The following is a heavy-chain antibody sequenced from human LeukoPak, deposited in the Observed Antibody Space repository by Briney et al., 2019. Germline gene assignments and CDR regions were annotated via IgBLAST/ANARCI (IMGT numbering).Heavy chain of an antibody. CDR2: IYSSGRT. CDR1: GGSLSSGSYY. J-gene: IGHJ6*02. D-gene: IGHD1-1*01. CDR3: ATTTGVYYYGMDV. V-gene: IGHV4-61*02. Sequence: SQTLSLTCTVSGGSLSSGSYYWSWVRQPAGRGLEWIGRIYSSGRTNYNPSRKSRVNISENTSKNQFSLKLSSVTAADTAVYYCATTTGVYYYGMDVWGQGTTVTVSS.